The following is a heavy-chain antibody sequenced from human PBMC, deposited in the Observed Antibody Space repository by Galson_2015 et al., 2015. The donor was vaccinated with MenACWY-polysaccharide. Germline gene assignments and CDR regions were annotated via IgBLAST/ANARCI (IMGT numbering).Heavy chain of an antibody. V-gene: IGHV3-74*01. Sequence: SLRLSCAASGFTFSTYWMHWVRQAPGKGLVWVSRIKSDGSSTNYADSVKGRFTISRDNAKNTLYLQMNSLRAEDTASYYCARGYSAYDGGQGTLVTVAA. J-gene: IGHJ4*02. CDR3: ARGYSAYD. CDR2: IKSDGSST. CDR1: GFTFSTYW. D-gene: IGHD5-12*01.